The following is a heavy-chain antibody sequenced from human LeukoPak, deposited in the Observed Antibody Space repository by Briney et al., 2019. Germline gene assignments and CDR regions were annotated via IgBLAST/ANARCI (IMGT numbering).Heavy chain of an antibody. Sequence: SETLSLTCTASGGSISSSSYYWGWIRQPPGKGLEWIGSIYYSGSTYYNPSLKSRVTISVDTSKNQFSLKLSSVTAADTAVYYCARSYDYVWGSYRPLAFDIWGQGTMVTVSS. CDR3: ARSYDYVWGSYRPLAFDI. V-gene: IGHV4-39*07. D-gene: IGHD3-16*02. CDR1: GGSISSSSYY. J-gene: IGHJ3*02. CDR2: IYYSGST.